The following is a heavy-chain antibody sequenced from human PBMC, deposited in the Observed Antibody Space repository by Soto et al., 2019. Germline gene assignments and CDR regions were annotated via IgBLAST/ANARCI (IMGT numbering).Heavy chain of an antibody. Sequence: SETQSLTCTVSGGSISSGGYYWSWIRQHPGKGLEWIGYIYYSGSTYYNPSLKSRVTISVDTSKNQFSLKLSSVTAADTAVYYCASYPPAYYDILTGYLTYNWFDPWGQGTLVTVSS. CDR1: GGSISSGGYY. CDR3: ASYPPAYYDILTGYLTYNWFDP. V-gene: IGHV4-31*03. CDR2: IYYSGST. D-gene: IGHD3-9*01. J-gene: IGHJ5*02.